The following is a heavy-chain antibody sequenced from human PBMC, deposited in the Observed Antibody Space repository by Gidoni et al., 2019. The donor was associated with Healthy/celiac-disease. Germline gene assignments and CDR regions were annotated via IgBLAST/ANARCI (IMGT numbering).Heavy chain of an antibody. Sequence: EVQLVESGGGLVQPGGSLRLSCAASGFTVSSNYMSWVRQAPGKGLEWVSVIYSGGSTDYADSVKGRFTISRDNSKNTLYLQMNSLRAEDTAVYYCARDRPYCSGGSCYFNDAFDIWGQGTMVTVSS. V-gene: IGHV3-66*01. CDR2: IYSGGST. CDR1: GFTVSSNY. D-gene: IGHD2-15*01. J-gene: IGHJ3*02. CDR3: ARDRPYCSGGSCYFNDAFDI.